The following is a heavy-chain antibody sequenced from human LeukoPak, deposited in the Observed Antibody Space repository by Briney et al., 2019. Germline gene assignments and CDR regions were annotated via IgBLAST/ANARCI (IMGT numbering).Heavy chain of an antibody. CDR3: ARAGGQWLAPSHFDY. CDR1: GGSISTHY. CDR2: IFTSVIT. D-gene: IGHD6-19*01. Sequence: PSQTLSLTCTLSGGSISTHYWSWIRQPAGTGLEWIGRIFTSVITNYNPSLKSRVTISVDTSKNQFSLKLSSVTAADTAVYYCARAGGQWLAPSHFDYWGQGTLVTVSS. J-gene: IGHJ4*02. V-gene: IGHV4-4*07.